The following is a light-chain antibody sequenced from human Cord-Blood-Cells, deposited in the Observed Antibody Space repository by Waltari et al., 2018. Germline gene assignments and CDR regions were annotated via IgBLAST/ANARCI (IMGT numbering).Light chain of an antibody. CDR1: TSDVGGFNY. J-gene: IGLJ3*02. Sequence: QSALTQPAPVSGSPGQSIPISCHGTTSDVGGFNYVPWYQQHPGKAPKLMIYDVSNRPSGVSNRFSGSKSGNTASLTISGLQAEDEADYYCSSYTSSSTLVFGGGTKLTVL. CDR2: DVS. V-gene: IGLV2-14*01. CDR3: SSYTSSSTLV.